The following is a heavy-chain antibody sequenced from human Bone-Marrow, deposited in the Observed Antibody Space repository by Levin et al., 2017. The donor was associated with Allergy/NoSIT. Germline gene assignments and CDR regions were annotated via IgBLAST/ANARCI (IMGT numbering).Heavy chain of an antibody. Sequence: SETLSLTCAVYGGSFSGYYWSWIRQPPGKGLEWIGEINHSGSTNYNPSLKSRVTISVDTSKNQFSLKLSSVTAADTAVYYCARVPVKYCSSTSCYVNAFDIWGQGTMVTVSS. CDR3: ARVPVKYCSSTSCYVNAFDI. D-gene: IGHD2-2*01. CDR1: GGSFSGYY. CDR2: INHSGST. V-gene: IGHV4-34*01. J-gene: IGHJ3*02.